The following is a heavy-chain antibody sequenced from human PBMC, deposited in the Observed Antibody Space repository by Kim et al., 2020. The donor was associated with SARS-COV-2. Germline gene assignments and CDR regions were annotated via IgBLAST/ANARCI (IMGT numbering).Heavy chain of an antibody. D-gene: IGHD3-22*01. CDR3: ARGRGGLSMIVVVKGYYYYYMDV. J-gene: IGHJ6*03. CDR1: GGSFSGYY. Sequence: SETLSLTCAVYGGSFSGYYWSWIRQPPGKGLEWSGEINHSGSTNYNPSLKSRVTISVDTSKNQFSLKLSSVTAADTAVYYCARGRGGLSMIVVVKGYYYYYMDVWGKGTTVTVSS. V-gene: IGHV4-34*01. CDR2: INHSGST.